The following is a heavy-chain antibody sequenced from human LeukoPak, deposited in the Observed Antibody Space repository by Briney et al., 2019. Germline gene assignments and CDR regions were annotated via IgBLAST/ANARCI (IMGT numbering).Heavy chain of an antibody. J-gene: IGHJ4*02. CDR3: ARLNVLDSSVLHHFDH. CDR2: INYSGNT. V-gene: IGHV4-59*08. D-gene: IGHD6-13*01. CDR1: VGSIGHYY. Sequence: SETLSLTGTVSVGSIGHYYWSWFGRPPGKGLGGFAYINYSGNTDYNPSLKSRVTISVDTSKNHFSLKLNSVTAADTAVYYCARLNVLDSSVLHHFDHWGQGTLVTVSS.